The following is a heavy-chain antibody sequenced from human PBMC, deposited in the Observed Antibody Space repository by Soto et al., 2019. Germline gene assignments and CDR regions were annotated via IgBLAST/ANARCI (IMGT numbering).Heavy chain of an antibody. CDR2: IYFSGNT. CDR3: ARGQQLYYYYNMDV. D-gene: IGHD6-13*01. J-gene: IGHJ6*03. Sequence: QVQLQESGPGLVKPSETLSLTCTVSGGSINSYYWTWIRRPPGKGLEWIGYIYFSGNTDYNPSLRSRVTNSIDTSKNQFSLKLRSVTAADTAVYYCARGQQLYYYYNMDVWGQGTTVTVSS. CDR1: GGSINSYY. V-gene: IGHV4-59*01.